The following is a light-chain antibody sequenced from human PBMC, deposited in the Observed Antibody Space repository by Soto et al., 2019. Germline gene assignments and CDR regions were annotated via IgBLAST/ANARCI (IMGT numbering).Light chain of an antibody. Sequence: DSLMSQPADYLAVSLCERATIKFKSSHILLSSSNNKNFLAWYQQKPGQPPKLLIYWASTRESGVPDRFSGSGSGTDFTLTISSLQAEDVAVYYCQQYYSASWTFGQGTKVDIK. CDR2: WAS. CDR3: QQYYSASWT. J-gene: IGKJ1*01. V-gene: IGKV4-1*01. CDR1: HILLSSSNNKNF.